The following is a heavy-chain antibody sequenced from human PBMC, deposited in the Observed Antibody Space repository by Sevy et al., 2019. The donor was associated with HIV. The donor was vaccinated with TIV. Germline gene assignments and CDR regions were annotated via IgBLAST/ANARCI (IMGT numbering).Heavy chain of an antibody. Sequence: SETLSLTCTVSGGSISSYYWSWIRQPPGKGLEWIGYIYYSGSTNYNPSLKSRVTISVDTSKNQFSLKLSSVTAAETAVYYCARFSARQPTTLGYCTNGVCYDYFDYWGQGTLVTVSS. V-gene: IGHV4-59*01. CDR3: ARFSARQPTTLGYCTNGVCYDYFDY. D-gene: IGHD2-8*01. CDR1: GGSISSYY. CDR2: IYYSGST. J-gene: IGHJ4*02.